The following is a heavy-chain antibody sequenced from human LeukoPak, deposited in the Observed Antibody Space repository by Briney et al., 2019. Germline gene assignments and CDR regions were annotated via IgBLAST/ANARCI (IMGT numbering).Heavy chain of an antibody. CDR2: IYYSGST. CDR1: GGSISSGDYY. J-gene: IGHJ4*02. D-gene: IGHD3-22*01. Sequence: SQTLSLTCTVSGGSISSGDYYWSWIRQPPGKGLEWIGYIYYSGSTYYNPSLKSRVTISVDTSKNQFSLKLSSVTAADTAVYYCARLDSSGYHAFDYWGQGTLVTVSS. V-gene: IGHV4-30-4*08. CDR3: ARLDSSGYHAFDY.